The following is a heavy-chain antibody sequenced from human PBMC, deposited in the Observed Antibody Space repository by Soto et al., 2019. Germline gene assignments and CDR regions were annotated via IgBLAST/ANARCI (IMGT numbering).Heavy chain of an antibody. CDR2: INHSGST. V-gene: IGHV4-34*01. CDR1: GGSFSGYY. Sequence: PSETLSLTCAVYGGSFSGYYWSWIRQPPGKGLEWIGEINHSGSTNHNPSLKSRVTISVDTSKNQFSLKLSSVTAADTALYYCARIAVVPSALDPWSQGTLVTSPQ. D-gene: IGHD2-2*01. CDR3: ARIAVVPSALDP. J-gene: IGHJ5*02.